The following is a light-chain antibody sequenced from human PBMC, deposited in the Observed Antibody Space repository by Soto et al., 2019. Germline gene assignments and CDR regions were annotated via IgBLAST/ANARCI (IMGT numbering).Light chain of an antibody. Sequence: EFVLTHSPATLSFSPGXRHTLPCRASPSVSSYLAWYQQKPGQAPRLLIYGASTRATGIPARFSGSGSGTEFTLTISSLQSEDFTVYYCQQYDNWLWTFGQGTKVDI. J-gene: IGKJ1*01. V-gene: IGKV3-15*01. CDR3: QQYDNWLWT. CDR2: GAS. CDR1: PSVSSY.